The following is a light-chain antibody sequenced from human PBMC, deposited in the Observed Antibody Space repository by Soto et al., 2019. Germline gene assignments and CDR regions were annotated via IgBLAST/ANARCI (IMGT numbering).Light chain of an antibody. Sequence: QSALTQPISVSGSPGQSITISCTGNSNDIGTYDYVCWYQQHPGKAPRLLIHGVHNRSPGISGRFSASKSGLTASLTISGLQAEGEADYYCTALSANRVYIFGPGTKVTVL. CDR3: TALSANRVYI. CDR1: SNDIGTYDY. J-gene: IGLJ1*01. V-gene: IGLV2-14*01. CDR2: GVH.